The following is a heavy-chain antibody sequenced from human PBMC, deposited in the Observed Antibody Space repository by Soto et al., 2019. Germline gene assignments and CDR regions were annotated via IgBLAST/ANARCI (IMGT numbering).Heavy chain of an antibody. D-gene: IGHD3-22*01. CDR2: ISYGGGNK. Sequence: QVHLVESGGGVVQPGRSLRLSCAASGFTFSSYGMHWVRQAPGKGLEWVAGISYGGGNKYYADSVKGRFTISRDNSKNMLYLQMNSLRAEDTAVYYCAISDYYDSIGTDFDYWGQGTLVTDSS. CDR1: GFTFSSYG. J-gene: IGHJ4*02. V-gene: IGHV3-30*03. CDR3: AISDYYDSIGTDFDY.